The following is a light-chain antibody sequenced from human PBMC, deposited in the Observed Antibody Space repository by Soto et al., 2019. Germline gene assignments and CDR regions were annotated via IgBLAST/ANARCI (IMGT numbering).Light chain of an antibody. Sequence: QSVLTQPASVSGSPGQSITISCTGTSSDVGGYNYVSWYQQHPGKAPKLMIYDVSNRPSGVSNRFSGSKSGNTASLTISGLQAEDEGDYYCSSYRSSSTPDVFGTGTKVTVL. CDR1: SSDVGGYNY. J-gene: IGLJ1*01. V-gene: IGLV2-14*01. CDR3: SSYRSSSTPDV. CDR2: DVS.